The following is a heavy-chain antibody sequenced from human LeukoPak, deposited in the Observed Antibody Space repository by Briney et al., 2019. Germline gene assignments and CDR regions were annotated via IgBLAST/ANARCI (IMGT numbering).Heavy chain of an antibody. CDR2: IWYDGSNK. V-gene: IGHV3-33*01. Sequence: QPGRSLRLSCAASGYTFSSYGMHWVRQAPGKGLEWVAVIWYDGSNKYYAYSVKGRFTISRDNSKNTLYLQMNSLRAEDTAVYYCARDDVAVTGALDFWGQGTLVTVSS. CDR3: ARDDVAVTGALDF. CDR1: GYTFSSYG. J-gene: IGHJ4*02. D-gene: IGHD6-19*01.